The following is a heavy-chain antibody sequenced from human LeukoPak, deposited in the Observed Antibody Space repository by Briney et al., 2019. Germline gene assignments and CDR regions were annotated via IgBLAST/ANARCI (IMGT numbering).Heavy chain of an antibody. J-gene: IGHJ4*02. Sequence: SGGSLRLSCAASGFTFSNYAMYWVRQAPGKGLEWVSAINGRGGSTFYADSVKGRFTISRDNSKNTLYLQMNTLRAEDTAVYYCAKTDPADWYYFDYWGQGTLVTVSS. CDR3: AKTDPADWYYFDY. V-gene: IGHV3-23*01. D-gene: IGHD3-9*01. CDR2: INGRGGST. CDR1: GFTFSNYA.